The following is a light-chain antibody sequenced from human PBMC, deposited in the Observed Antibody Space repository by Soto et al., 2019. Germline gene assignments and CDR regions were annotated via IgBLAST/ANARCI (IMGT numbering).Light chain of an antibody. CDR1: QGIRNF. CDR2: AAS. CDR3: QKYSSVPV. Sequence: DIQMTQSPTSLSASVGDRVTITCRASQGIRNFVAWYQQKPGKAPKLLIYAASTLQSGVPSRFSGSGSGTEFTLTINSLQTEDVATYSCQKYSSVPVFGPGIKVEIK. V-gene: IGKV1-27*01. J-gene: IGKJ3*01.